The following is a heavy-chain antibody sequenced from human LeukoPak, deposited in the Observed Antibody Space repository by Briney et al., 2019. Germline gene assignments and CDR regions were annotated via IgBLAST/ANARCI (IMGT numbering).Heavy chain of an antibody. CDR2: ISYSGST. Sequence: SETLSLTCTVSGGSITSGVSYWSWIRQHPGKGLEWIGYISYSGSTYQNPSLKSRVTISVDTSKNQFSLKLSSVTAADTAVYYCARDPWTIDCSSTSCYMGGWFDPWGQGTLVTVSS. CDR1: GGSITSGVSY. V-gene: IGHV4-31*03. CDR3: ARDPWTIDCSSTSCYMGGWFDP. D-gene: IGHD2-2*02. J-gene: IGHJ5*02.